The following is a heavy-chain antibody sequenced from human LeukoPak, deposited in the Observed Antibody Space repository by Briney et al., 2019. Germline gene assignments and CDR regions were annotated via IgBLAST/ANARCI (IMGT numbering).Heavy chain of an antibody. CDR3: ARALRSRRITMVRGVIYYGMDV. CDR2: MNPNSGNT. CDR1: GYTFTSYD. Sequence: RRASVKVSCKASGYTFTSYDINWVRQATGQGLEWMGWMNPNSGNTGYAQKFQGRVTMTRNTSISTAYMELSSLRSEDTAVYYCARALRSRRITMVRGVIYYGMDVWGQGTTVTVSS. V-gene: IGHV1-8*01. J-gene: IGHJ6*02. D-gene: IGHD3-10*01.